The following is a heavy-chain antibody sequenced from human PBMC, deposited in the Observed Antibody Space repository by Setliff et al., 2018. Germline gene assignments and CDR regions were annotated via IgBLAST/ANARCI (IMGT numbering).Heavy chain of an antibody. CDR2: IYYSGGT. J-gene: IGHJ6*02. CDR3: AREWGSSSWSSPRYYYYGMDV. V-gene: IGHV4-59*01. D-gene: IGHD6-13*01. Sequence: PSETLSLTCTVSGGSISSYYWSWIRQPPGKGLEWIAYIYYSGGTNYNPSLKSRVTISVDTSKNQFSLKLSSVTAADTAVYYCAREWGSSSWSSPRYYYYGMDVWGQGTTVTVS. CDR1: GGSISSYY.